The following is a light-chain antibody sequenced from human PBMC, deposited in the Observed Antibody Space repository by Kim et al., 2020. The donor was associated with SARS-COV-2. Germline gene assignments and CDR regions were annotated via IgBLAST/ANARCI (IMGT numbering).Light chain of an antibody. CDR1: QGISNY. Sequence: DIQMTQSPSSLSASVGDRVTITCRASQGISNYLAWYQQKPGKVPKLLIYAASTLQSGLPSRFSGSGSGTDFTLTISSLQPEDVATYYCQKYDSVPYTFGQGTKVE. CDR2: AAS. J-gene: IGKJ2*01. V-gene: IGKV1-27*01. CDR3: QKYDSVPYT.